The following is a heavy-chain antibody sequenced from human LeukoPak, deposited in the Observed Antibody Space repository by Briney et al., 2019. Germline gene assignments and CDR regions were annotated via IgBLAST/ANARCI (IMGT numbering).Heavy chain of an antibody. Sequence: AETLSLACSVSDGSIRRYYWSWIRQSPGKGLEWIGFTSYSGSTKYNPSLKSRVTISLEASMDQVSLNVSSVTAADTAVYYCARRPPGDWLNAFDVWGQGRMVTVSS. D-gene: IGHD3-9*01. J-gene: IGHJ3*01. V-gene: IGHV4-59*01. CDR1: DGSIRRYY. CDR3: ARRPPGDWLNAFDV. CDR2: TSYSGST.